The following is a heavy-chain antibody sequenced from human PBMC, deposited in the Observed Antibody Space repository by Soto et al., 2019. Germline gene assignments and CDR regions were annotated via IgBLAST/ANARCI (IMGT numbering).Heavy chain of an antibody. CDR1: GGSTSSYY. J-gene: IGHJ4*02. V-gene: IGHV4-59*01. CDR2: IYYSGST. Sequence: SETLSLTCSVSGGSTSSYYWSWIRQPPGKGLEWIGYIYYSGSTDYSPSLKSRVTMSIDTSQNQVSLKLTSVTTADTAVYYCAATPRYWGQGNLVTFSS. D-gene: IGHD2-15*01. CDR3: AATPRY.